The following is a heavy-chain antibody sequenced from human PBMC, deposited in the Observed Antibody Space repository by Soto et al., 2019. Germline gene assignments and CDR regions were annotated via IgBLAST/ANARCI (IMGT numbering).Heavy chain of an antibody. V-gene: IGHV4-4*02. CDR3: AKIAVSGPFDY. J-gene: IGHJ4*02. Sequence: QVQLQESGPGLVKPAETLSLTCTISGASISSSNCWNWVRQPPGKGLEWSGEIFQSGSTNYNPSFKSRVTISMDKPKNQFYLKLSSVTAADTAMYYCAKIAVSGPFDYWGKGILVTVSS. D-gene: IGHD6-19*01. CDR1: GASISSSNC. CDR2: IFQSGST.